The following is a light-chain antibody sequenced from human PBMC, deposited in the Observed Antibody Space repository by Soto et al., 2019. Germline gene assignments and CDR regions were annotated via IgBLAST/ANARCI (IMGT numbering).Light chain of an antibody. CDR3: QHYNSYPEA. Sequence: DIHMTQSPSSVSASVGDIVTVPXRASQTISFWFAWYQQERGXAPKXXXYKXSTLTSGVPSRLSGSGSGTEFTLTISSLQPDDFSTYYCQHYNSYPEAFGQGTKVNI. CDR1: QTISFW. V-gene: IGKV1-5*03. CDR2: KXS. J-gene: IGKJ1*01.